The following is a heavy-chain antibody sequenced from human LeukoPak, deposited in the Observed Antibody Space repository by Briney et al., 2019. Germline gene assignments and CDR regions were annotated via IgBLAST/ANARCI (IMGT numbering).Heavy chain of an antibody. J-gene: IGHJ4*02. Sequence: PSETLSLTCAVSGDSISSDGYYWSWIRQPAGKGLEWIGRIYPSGNTNYNPSLKSRVTMSVDTSKNQFSLKLSSVTAADTAVYYCARDWPRLRWSLDYWGQGTLVTVSS. V-gene: IGHV4-61*02. CDR2: IYPSGNT. CDR1: GDSISSDGYY. CDR3: ARDWPRLRWSLDY. D-gene: IGHD4-23*01.